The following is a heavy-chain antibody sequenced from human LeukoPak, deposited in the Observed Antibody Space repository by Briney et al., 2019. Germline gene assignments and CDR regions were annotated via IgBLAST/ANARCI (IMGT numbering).Heavy chain of an antibody. Sequence: GASVKVSCKASGYTFTSYDINWVRQAPGQGLEWMGWVNPKSGNTGYAQKFQGRVTMTRNTSISTAYMELSSLRSEDTAVYYCARGEDYGSGTNFDYWGQGTLVTVSS. CDR1: GYTFTSYD. V-gene: IGHV1-8*02. CDR2: VNPKSGNT. J-gene: IGHJ4*02. CDR3: ARGEDYGSGTNFDY. D-gene: IGHD3-10*01.